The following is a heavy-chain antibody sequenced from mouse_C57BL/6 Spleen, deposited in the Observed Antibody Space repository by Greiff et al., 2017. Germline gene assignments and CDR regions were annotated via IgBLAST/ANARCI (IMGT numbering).Heavy chain of an antibody. D-gene: IGHD1-1*01. J-gene: IGHJ1*03. V-gene: IGHV1-59*01. CDR2: IDPSDSYT. Sequence: QVQLQQPGAELVRPGTSVKLSCKASGYTFTSYWMHWVKQRPGQGLEWIGVIDPSDSYTNYNQKFKGKATLTVDPSSSTSYMQLSSLTSEDSAVYDGAGGTTVTQWYVDVGGKGTTVTVAA. CDR3: AGGTTVTQWYVDV. CDR1: GYTFTSYW.